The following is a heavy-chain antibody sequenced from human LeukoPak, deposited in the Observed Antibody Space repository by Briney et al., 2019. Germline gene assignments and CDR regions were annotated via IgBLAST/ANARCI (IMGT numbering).Heavy chain of an antibody. CDR2: IKQDGGEK. CDR1: GFTFSSYS. CDR3: ARVQWELRGVGSYFEY. Sequence: GGSLRLSCAASGFTFSSYSMNWVRQAPGKGLEWVANIKQDGGEKYYVDSVKGRFTMSRDNAKNSLYLQMNSLRAEDTAVYYCARVQWELRGVGSYFEYWGQGALVTVSS. V-gene: IGHV3-7*01. J-gene: IGHJ4*02. D-gene: IGHD1-26*01.